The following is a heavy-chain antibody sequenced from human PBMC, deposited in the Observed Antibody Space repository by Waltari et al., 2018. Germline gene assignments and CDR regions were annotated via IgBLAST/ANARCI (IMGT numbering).Heavy chain of an antibody. CDR2: IYYSGST. CDR3: ARREDYGGPGGACDI. D-gene: IGHD4-17*01. CDR1: GGSISSHY. J-gene: IGHJ3*02. V-gene: IGHV4-59*11. Sequence: QVQLQESGPGLVKPSETLSLTCTVSGGSISSHYWSWIRQPPGKGLEWIGYIYYSGSTNYNPSLKSRVTISVDTSKNQFSLKLSSVTAADTAVYYCARREDYGGPGGACDIWGQGTMVTVSS.